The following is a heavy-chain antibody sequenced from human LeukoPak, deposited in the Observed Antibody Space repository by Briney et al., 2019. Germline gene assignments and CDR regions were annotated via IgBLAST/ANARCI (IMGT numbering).Heavy chain of an antibody. CDR2: MYYSGST. Sequence: SETLSLTSTVSGGSISSSNYFWGCIRQHPGKGLEWIVSMYYSGSTYYNPSLKTRPTISADTSKNQVSLKLTSVTAADTAVYYCARQRYFDWFLYPMDNWGQGTLVTVSS. D-gene: IGHD3-9*01. V-gene: IGHV4-39*01. CDR1: GGSISSSNYF. CDR3: ARQRYFDWFLYPMDN. J-gene: IGHJ4*02.